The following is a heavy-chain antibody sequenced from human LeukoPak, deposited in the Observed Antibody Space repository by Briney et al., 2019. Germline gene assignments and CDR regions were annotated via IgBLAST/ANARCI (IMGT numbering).Heavy chain of an antibody. CDR1: GGTFSSHA. Sequence: SVKVSCKASGGTFSSHAIGWVRQAPGQGLEWMGGIIPIFGTAKYAQKFQGRVTITADESTSTAYMELSSLRSEDTAVYYCARDSSEFRSLIPHWGQGTLVTVSS. V-gene: IGHV1-69*01. D-gene: IGHD2-21*01. CDR3: ARDSSEFRSLIPH. J-gene: IGHJ1*01. CDR2: IIPIFGTA.